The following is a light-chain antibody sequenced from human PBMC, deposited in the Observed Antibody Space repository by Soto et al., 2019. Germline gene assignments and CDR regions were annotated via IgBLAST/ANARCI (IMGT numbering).Light chain of an antibody. J-gene: IGLJ2*01. V-gene: IGLV2-23*01. CDR1: SSDIGSYDR. CDR2: EDY. CDR3: CSYAGSNIFAV. Sequence: QSALTQPASVSGSPGQSITISCTGTSSDIGSYDRVSWYQWHPGKAPKLIIYEDYRRPSQISNRFSVSKSGNTASLTISGLQAEDEADYYCCSYAGSNIFAVFGGGTQLTVL.